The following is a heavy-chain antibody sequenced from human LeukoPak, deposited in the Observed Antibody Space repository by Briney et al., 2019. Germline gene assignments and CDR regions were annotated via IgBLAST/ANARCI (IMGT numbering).Heavy chain of an antibody. CDR2: INHSGGT. Sequence: PSETLSLTCAVYGGSFSGYYWSWIRQPPGKGLEWIGEINHSGGTNYNPSLKSRVTISVDTSKNQFSLKLSSVTAADTAVYYCARGRTMIAYWGQGTLVTVSS. V-gene: IGHV4-34*01. J-gene: IGHJ4*02. CDR3: ARGRTMIAY. CDR1: GGSFSGYY. D-gene: IGHD3-22*01.